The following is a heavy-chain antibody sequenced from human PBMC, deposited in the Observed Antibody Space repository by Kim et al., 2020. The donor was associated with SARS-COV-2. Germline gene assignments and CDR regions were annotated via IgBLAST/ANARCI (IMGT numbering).Heavy chain of an antibody. CDR1: GFTFTSFA. CDR3: ASLAAYSGRSYDLYV. D-gene: IGHD2-21*01. V-gene: IGHV3-23*01. CDR2: IVGLGDHK. J-gene: IGHJ6*02. Sequence: GGSLRLSCAASGFTFTSFAMSWVRQAPGKGLEWVSSIVGLGDHKYYADSVKGLVTISRDNSKKTMYLQMNSLRADDTAIYYCASLAAYSGRSYDLYVWG.